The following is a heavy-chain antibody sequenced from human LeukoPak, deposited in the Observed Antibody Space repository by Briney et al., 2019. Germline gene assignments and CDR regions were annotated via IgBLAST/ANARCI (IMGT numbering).Heavy chain of an antibody. CDR3: ARDVLGYCSSTSCYRHFDY. CDR1: GGSISSGSYY. CDR2: IYTSGST. Sequence: PSQTLSLTCTVSGGSISSGSYYWSWIRQPAGKGLEWIRRIYTSGSTNYNPSLKSRVTISVDTSKNQFSLKLSSVTAADTAVYYCARDVLGYCSSTSCYRHFDYWGQGTLVTVSS. J-gene: IGHJ4*02. V-gene: IGHV4-61*02. D-gene: IGHD2-2*02.